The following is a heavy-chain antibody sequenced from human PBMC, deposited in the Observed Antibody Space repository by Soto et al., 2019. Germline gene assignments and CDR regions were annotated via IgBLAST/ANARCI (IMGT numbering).Heavy chain of an antibody. V-gene: IGHV1-69*13. Sequence: SVKVSCKASGGTFSSYAISWVRQAPGQGLEWMGGIIPIFGTANYAQKFQGRVAITADESTSTAYMELSSLRSEDTAVYYCAISSRVSSSWYQGEYYYYGMDVWGQGTTVTVSS. CDR2: IIPIFGTA. D-gene: IGHD6-13*01. CDR3: AISSRVSSSWYQGEYYYYGMDV. J-gene: IGHJ6*02. CDR1: GGTFSSYA.